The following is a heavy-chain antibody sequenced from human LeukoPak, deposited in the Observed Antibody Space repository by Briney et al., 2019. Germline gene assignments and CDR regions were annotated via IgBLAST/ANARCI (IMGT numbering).Heavy chain of an antibody. Sequence: SETLPLTCAVYGGSFSGYYWSWIRQPPGKGLEWIGEINHSGSTNYNPSLKSRVTISVDTSKNQFSLKLSSVTAADTAVYYCARGLVVVPAAREYNWFDPWGQGTLVTVSS. V-gene: IGHV4-34*01. CDR3: ARGLVVVPAAREYNWFDP. J-gene: IGHJ5*02. CDR1: GGSFSGYY. CDR2: INHSGST. D-gene: IGHD2-2*01.